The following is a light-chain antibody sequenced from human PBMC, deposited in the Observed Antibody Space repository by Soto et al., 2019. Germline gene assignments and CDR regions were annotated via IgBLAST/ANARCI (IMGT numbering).Light chain of an antibody. CDR2: GAS. Sequence: DVQMTQSPSSLSAFVGDRVTITCRTSQNVNNYLNWYQQKPGKAPRLLIYGASSLQSGVPSRFSGSGSGTDFPLTLSGLQPEDIATYFCQQTYHTPPITFGQGTRLDMK. J-gene: IGKJ5*01. V-gene: IGKV1-39*01. CDR1: QNVNNY. CDR3: QQTYHTPPIT.